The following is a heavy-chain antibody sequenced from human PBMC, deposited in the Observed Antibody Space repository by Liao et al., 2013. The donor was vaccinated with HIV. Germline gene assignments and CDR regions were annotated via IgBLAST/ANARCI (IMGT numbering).Heavy chain of an antibody. CDR1: RGSISSYY. CDR3: ARGHSDSRAYYHAFDI. CDR2: IYYAGST. Sequence: QLQLQESGPGLVKPSETLSLTCTVSRGSISSYYWSWIRQPPGKGLEWIGFIYYAGSTNYNPSLKSRVTISVDTSKNRFSLKLSSVTAADTAVYYCARGHSDSRAYYHAFDIWGQGTMVTVSS. D-gene: IGHD3-22*01. J-gene: IGHJ3*02. V-gene: IGHV4-59*01.